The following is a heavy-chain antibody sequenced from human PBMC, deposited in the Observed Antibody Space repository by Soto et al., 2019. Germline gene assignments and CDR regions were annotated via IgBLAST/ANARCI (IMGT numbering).Heavy chain of an antibody. Sequence: GESLKISCKGSGYSFAGYWITWVRQKPGKGLEWMGRIDPSDSQTYYSPSFRGHVTISVTKSITTVFLQWSSLRASDTAMYYCARQIYDSDTGPNFQYYFDSWGQGTPITVSS. J-gene: IGHJ4*02. CDR3: ARQIYDSDTGPNFQYYFDS. CDR1: GYSFAGYW. D-gene: IGHD3-22*01. V-gene: IGHV5-10-1*01. CDR2: IDPSDSQT.